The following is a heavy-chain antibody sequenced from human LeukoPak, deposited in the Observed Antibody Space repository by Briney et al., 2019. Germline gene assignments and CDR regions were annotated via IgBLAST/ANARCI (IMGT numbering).Heavy chain of an antibody. D-gene: IGHD3-9*01. V-gene: IGHV1-2*02. Sequence: ASVKVSCKASGYTFTGYYMHWVRQAPGQGLEWMGWINPKSGGTNYEQKFQGRVTMTRDTSLSTAYMELSRLRSDDSAVYYCARVYDLLTGAIDYWGQGSLVTVSS. CDR1: GYTFTGYY. J-gene: IGHJ4*02. CDR3: ARVYDLLTGAIDY. CDR2: INPKSGGT.